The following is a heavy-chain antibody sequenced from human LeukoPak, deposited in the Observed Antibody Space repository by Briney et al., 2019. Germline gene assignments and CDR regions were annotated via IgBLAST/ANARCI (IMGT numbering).Heavy chain of an antibody. Sequence: PGGSLRLSCAASGLTVSSNYMSWVRQAPGKGLEWVSVIYSGGSTYYADSVKGRFTISRDNSKNTLYLQMNSPRAEDTAVYYCARDHYDFWSGYSGVNWFDPWGQGTLVTVSS. J-gene: IGHJ5*02. CDR3: ARDHYDFWSGYSGVNWFDP. CDR1: GLTVSSNY. CDR2: IYSGGST. D-gene: IGHD3-3*01. V-gene: IGHV3-66*02.